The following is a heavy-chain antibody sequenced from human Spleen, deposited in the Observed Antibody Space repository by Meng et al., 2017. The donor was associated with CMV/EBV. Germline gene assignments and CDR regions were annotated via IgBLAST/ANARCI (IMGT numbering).Heavy chain of an antibody. CDR2: INPNSGDT. D-gene: IGHD5-18*01. Sequence: TASGSIFNINYVHWMRQAPGRRLEWMGWINPNSGDTNYAQKFQGRVTMTRDTSISTAYMELSRLRSDDTAVYYCAGGYNYGTPKFDYWGQGTLVTVSS. V-gene: IGHV1-2*02. J-gene: IGHJ4*02. CDR1: GSIFNINY. CDR3: AGGYNYGTPKFDY.